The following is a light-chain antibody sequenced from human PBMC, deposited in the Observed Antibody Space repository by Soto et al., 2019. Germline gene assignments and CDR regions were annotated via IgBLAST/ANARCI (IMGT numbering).Light chain of an antibody. J-gene: IGLJ2*01. CDR3: CSYAGSSTVV. Sequence: QSALTQPASVSGSPGQSITISCTGTSSDDGSYNLVSWYQQHPGKAPKLMIYEVSKRPSGVSNRFSGSKSGNMASLIISGLQAEDEADYYCCSYAGSSTVVFGGGTKGTVL. V-gene: IGLV2-23*02. CDR2: EVS. CDR1: SSDDGSYNL.